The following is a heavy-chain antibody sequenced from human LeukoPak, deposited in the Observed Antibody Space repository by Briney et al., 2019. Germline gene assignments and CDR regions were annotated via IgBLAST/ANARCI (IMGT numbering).Heavy chain of an antibody. CDR2: ISSSTTYT. CDR3: ARDSTADPDY. CDR1: GFTFSSYS. J-gene: IGHJ4*02. V-gene: IGHV3-21*01. Sequence: GGSLRLSCVGSGFTFSSYSMNWVRQAPGKGLEWVSSISSSTTYTYYADSVKGRFTVSRDNAKESLYLQMDSLRADDTALYYCARDSTADPDYWGQGILVTVSS. D-gene: IGHD6-19*01.